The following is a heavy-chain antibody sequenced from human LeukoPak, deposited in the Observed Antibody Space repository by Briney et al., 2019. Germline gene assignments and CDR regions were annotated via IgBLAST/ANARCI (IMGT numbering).Heavy chain of an antibody. V-gene: IGHV3-13*01. CDR3: ARWGGLFGGDAYDL. J-gene: IGHJ3*01. Sequence: GGSLRLSCAASGFTFSRYHMHWVRQTTGKGLEWVSAIGTTADTYYPDSVKGRFTISRGDAKNSLYLQMDSLRAGDTAVYYCARWGGLFGGDAYDLWGQGTVVTVSS. D-gene: IGHD3-10*02. CDR2: IGTTADT. CDR1: GFTFSRYH.